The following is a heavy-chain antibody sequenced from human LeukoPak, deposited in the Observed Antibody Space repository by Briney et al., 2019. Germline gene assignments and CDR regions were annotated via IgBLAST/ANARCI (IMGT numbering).Heavy chain of an antibody. Sequence: SGTLSLTCAVSGGSISSSNWWSWVRQPPGKGLEWIGEIYHSGSINYNPSLKSRVTISVDKSKNQFSLKLSSVTAADTAVYYCARDWYGGNSGSFDYWGQGTLVTVSS. CDR3: ARDWYGGNSGSFDY. D-gene: IGHD4-23*01. CDR1: GGSISSSNW. J-gene: IGHJ4*02. CDR2: IYHSGSI. V-gene: IGHV4-4*02.